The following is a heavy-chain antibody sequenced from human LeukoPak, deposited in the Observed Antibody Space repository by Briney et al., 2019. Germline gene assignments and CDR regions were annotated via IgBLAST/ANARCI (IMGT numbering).Heavy chain of an antibody. CDR1: GFTVSNSY. J-gene: IGHJ3*02. Sequence: GGSLRLSCAASGFTVSNSYMNWVRQAPGKVLEWVSAIYGGGTTYYADSVKGRFTISRDTSKNTLYLQMNSLRAEDTAVYYCAKDGDHRAVAGTKNGFDIWGQGTMVTVSS. CDR3: AKDGDHRAVAGTKNGFDI. D-gene: IGHD6-19*01. CDR2: IYGGGTT. V-gene: IGHV3-66*01.